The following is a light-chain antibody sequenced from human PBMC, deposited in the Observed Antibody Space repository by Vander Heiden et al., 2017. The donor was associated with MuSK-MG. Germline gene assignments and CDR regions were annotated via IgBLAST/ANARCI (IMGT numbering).Light chain of an antibody. Sequence: QSVLTQPLSTSGAPGQRVTISCSGSDSNIGSNTVTWYQQLPGTAPNLLIYRNNQRPSGVPGRFSGSKSGTSASLAISGLQSEDEADYHCATWDDSLNGAVFGGGTKLTVL. CDR1: DSNIGSNT. J-gene: IGLJ2*01. V-gene: IGLV1-44*01. CDR2: RNN. CDR3: ATWDDSLNGAV.